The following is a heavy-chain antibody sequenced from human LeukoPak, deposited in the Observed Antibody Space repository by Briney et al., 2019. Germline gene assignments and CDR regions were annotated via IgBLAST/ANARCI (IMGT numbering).Heavy chain of an antibody. V-gene: IGHV1-8*03. CDR1: GYIFSNYG. D-gene: IGHD1-26*01. CDR2: ISSGGNT. J-gene: IGHJ4*02. Sequence: ASVKVSCKATGYIFSNYGISWVRQAPGHGLEWMGWISSGGNTGYAQKFQGRVTITRNTSISTAYMELSSLRSEDTAVYYCARVGATNSYYFDYWGQGTLVTVSS. CDR3: ARVGATNSYYFDY.